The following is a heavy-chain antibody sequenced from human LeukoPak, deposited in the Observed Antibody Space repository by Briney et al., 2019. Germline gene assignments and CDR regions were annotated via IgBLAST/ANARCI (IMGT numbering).Heavy chain of an antibody. Sequence: GGSLRLSCAASGFTFSTYGMHWVRQALGKGLEWVAVISYDGSNKYYADSVKGRFTISRDNSKNTLYVQMNSLRAEDTAVYYCAKEGYSRGYYSYYYMDVWGKGTTVTVSS. D-gene: IGHD6-13*01. CDR3: AKEGYSRGYYSYYYMDV. CDR2: ISYDGSNK. J-gene: IGHJ6*03. V-gene: IGHV3-30*18. CDR1: GFTFSTYG.